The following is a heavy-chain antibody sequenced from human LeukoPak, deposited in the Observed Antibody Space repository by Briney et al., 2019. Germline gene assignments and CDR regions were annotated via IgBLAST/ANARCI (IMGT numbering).Heavy chain of an antibody. D-gene: IGHD5-18*01. CDR2: VWFDGSKK. V-gene: IGHV3-33*08. J-gene: IGHJ4*02. CDR1: GFTFSSYW. Sequence: PGGSLRLSCAASGFTFSSYWISWVRQAPGKGLEWVAVVWFDGSKKYYADSVKGRFTISRDNSKNTLHLQMDSLRVEDTAVYFCARDFRRYSYGPVDYWGQGTLVTVSS. CDR3: ARDFRRYSYGPVDY.